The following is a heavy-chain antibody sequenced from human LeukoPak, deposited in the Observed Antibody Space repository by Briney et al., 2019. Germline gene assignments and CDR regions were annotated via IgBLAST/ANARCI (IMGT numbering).Heavy chain of an antibody. CDR1: GGSISSYY. CDR3: ARLNPIWPVRGVDY. Sequence: SETLSLTCTVSGGSISSYYWSWIRQPPGKGLEWIGYIYYSGSTNYNPSLKSRVTISVDTSKNQFSLKLSSVTAADTAVYYCARLNPIWPVRGVDYWGQGTLVTVSS. D-gene: IGHD3-10*01. V-gene: IGHV4-59*08. CDR2: IYYSGST. J-gene: IGHJ4*02.